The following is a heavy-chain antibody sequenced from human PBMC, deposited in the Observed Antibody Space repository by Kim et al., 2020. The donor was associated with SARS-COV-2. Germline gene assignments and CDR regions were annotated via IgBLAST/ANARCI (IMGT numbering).Heavy chain of an antibody. J-gene: IGHJ5*02. D-gene: IGHD3-9*01. V-gene: IGHV1-18*01. CDR1: GYTFTSYG. Sequence: ASVKVSCKASGYTFTSYGISWVRQAPGQGLEWMGWISAYNGNTNYAQKLQGRVTMTTDTSTSTAYMELRSLRSDDTAVYYCARDYDILTGYYSPWFDPWGQGTLVTVSS. CDR3: ARDYDILTGYYSPWFDP. CDR2: ISAYNGNT.